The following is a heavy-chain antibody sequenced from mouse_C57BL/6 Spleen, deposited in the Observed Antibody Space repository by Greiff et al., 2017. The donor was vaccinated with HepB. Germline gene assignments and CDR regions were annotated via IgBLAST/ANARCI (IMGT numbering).Heavy chain of an antibody. Sequence: DVQLQESGGGLVQPGGSMKLSCVASGFTFSNYWINWVRQSPEKGLEWVAQIRLKSDNYATHYAESVKGRFTISRDDSKSSVYLQMNNLRAEDTGIYYCTELDRFAYWGQGTLVTVSA. V-gene: IGHV6-3*01. CDR3: TELDRFAY. CDR1: GFTFSNYW. J-gene: IGHJ3*01. CDR2: IRLKSDNYAT. D-gene: IGHD4-1*01.